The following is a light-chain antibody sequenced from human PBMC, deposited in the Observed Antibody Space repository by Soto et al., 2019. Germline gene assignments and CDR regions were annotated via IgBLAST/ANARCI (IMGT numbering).Light chain of an antibody. J-gene: IGKJ2*01. CDR2: GAS. Sequence: EIVLTQSPGTLSLSPGERVTLSCRASQSVSSSYLAWYQQKPGQAPRLFIYGASSRATGVPDRFSCSGSGTDFTLTISRLEPEDFAVYYWQQYGTSYTFGHGTKLEI. CDR3: QQYGTSYT. CDR1: QSVSSSY. V-gene: IGKV3-20*01.